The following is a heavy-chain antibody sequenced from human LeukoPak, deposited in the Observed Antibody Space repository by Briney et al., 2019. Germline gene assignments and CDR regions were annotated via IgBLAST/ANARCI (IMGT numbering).Heavy chain of an antibody. CDR1: GGSLNGYY. CDR2: INHSGST. V-gene: IGHV4-34*01. CDR3: AKGLWYGEYMDV. D-gene: IGHD3-10*01. Sequence: SKTLTLTCAVYGGSLNGYYWIWIRQPPAKGLEWIGEINHSGSTNYSPSLKSRVAISVDTSKNQFSLKLSCVTDADTAVYYCAKGLWYGEYMDVWGQGTTVTVSS. J-gene: IGHJ6*02.